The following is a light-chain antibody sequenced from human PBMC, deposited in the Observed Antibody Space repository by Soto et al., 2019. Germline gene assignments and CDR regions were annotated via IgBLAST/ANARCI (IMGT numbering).Light chain of an antibody. CDR3: SSYTGSSTPLV. V-gene: IGLV2-14*01. J-gene: IGLJ2*01. CDR1: SSDVGGYNY. CDR2: DVS. Sequence: QSVLTQPASVSGSPGQSITISCTGTSSDVGGYNYVSWYQQHPGKAPKLMIYDVSNRPSGVSNRFSGSKSGNTASLTISGLQAVDEADYYCSSYTGSSTPLVFGGGTKLTVL.